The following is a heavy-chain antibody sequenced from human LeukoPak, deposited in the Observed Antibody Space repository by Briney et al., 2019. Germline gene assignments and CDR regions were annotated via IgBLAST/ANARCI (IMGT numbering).Heavy chain of an antibody. CDR3: ARTYPAWGFDP. V-gene: IGHV4-38-2*02. CDR1: GFPHSSGYY. J-gene: IGHJ5*02. CDR2: IYHSGST. Sequence: MSSEPLSLTCSLSGFPHSSGYYLGLDRPPPGKGLEWIGSIYHSGSTYYNPSLKSRGTISVDTSKNQFSLKLSSVTAADTAVYYCARTYPAWGFDPCGEGTLVTVSS.